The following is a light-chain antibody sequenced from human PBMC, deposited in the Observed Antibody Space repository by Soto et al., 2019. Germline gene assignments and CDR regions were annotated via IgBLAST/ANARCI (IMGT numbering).Light chain of an antibody. V-gene: IGKV3-11*01. CDR1: QSVSSY. CDR3: QQRSNWLLT. CDR2: DAS. Sequence: EIVLTQSPATLSLSPGERATLSCRASQSVSSYLGWYQQKPGQAPRLLIYDASNRATGIPARFRGSGSGTDFALTISSLEPEDFAVYYCQQRSNWLLTFGGGTKVEIK. J-gene: IGKJ4*01.